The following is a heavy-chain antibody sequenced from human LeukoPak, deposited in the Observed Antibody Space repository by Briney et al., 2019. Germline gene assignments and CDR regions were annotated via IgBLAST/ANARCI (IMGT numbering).Heavy chain of an antibody. CDR1: GFTFSSYG. CDR2: ISYDGSNK. V-gene: IGHV3-30*18. Sequence: GRSLRLSYAASGFTFSSYGMHWVRQAPGRGLEWVAVISYDGSNKYYADSVKGRFTISRDNSKNTLYLQMNSLRAEDTAVYYCAKVAVSSRTRFDYWGQGTLVTVSS. CDR3: AKVAVSSRTRFDY. J-gene: IGHJ4*02. D-gene: IGHD6-13*01.